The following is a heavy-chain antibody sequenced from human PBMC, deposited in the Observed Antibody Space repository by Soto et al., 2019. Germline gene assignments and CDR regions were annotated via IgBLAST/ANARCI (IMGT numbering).Heavy chain of an antibody. Sequence: QVQLVQSGADVKEPGDSVRVSCEASGYTFTAYYIHWVRQAPGQGLEWMGWINPKFGDTTYAQDFQGRVSMTRDMSISTVYMELSSLTSDDTAIYYCARNMDYYYGRGSGNGHGVWGQGTTVTVFS. CDR2: INPKFGDT. J-gene: IGHJ6*02. V-gene: IGHV1-2*02. D-gene: IGHD3-10*02. CDR1: GYTFTAYY. CDR3: ARNMDYYYGRGSGNGHGV.